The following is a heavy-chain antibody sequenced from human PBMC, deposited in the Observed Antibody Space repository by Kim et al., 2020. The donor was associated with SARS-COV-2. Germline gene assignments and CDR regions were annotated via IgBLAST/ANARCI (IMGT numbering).Heavy chain of an antibody. CDR3: ATEGGTSGRCGYFDY. J-gene: IGHJ4*02. Sequence: GGSLRLSCVTSGLYVIHWVRQAPGKGLEWVAAMSFDGFSKYFADSVNGRFTISRDDSKNTVWLQLNNLRDEDSAMYYCATEGGTSGRCGYFDYWSQGTLATVSS. V-gene: IGHV3-30*04. CDR1: GLYV. CDR2: MSFDGFSK. D-gene: IGHD5-12*01.